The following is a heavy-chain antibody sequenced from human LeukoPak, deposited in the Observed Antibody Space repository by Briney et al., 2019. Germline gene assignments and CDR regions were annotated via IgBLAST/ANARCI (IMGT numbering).Heavy chain of an antibody. V-gene: IGHV1-18*01. D-gene: IGHD3-22*01. CDR1: GYTFTSYG. Sequence: ASVKVSCKASGYTFTSYGISWVRQAPGQGLEWMGWISAYNGNTNYAQNLQGRVTMTTDTSTSTAYMELRSLRSDDTAVYYCARAPGSSGYYYFDYWGQGTLVTVSS. CDR3: ARAPGSSGYYYFDY. CDR2: ISAYNGNT. J-gene: IGHJ4*02.